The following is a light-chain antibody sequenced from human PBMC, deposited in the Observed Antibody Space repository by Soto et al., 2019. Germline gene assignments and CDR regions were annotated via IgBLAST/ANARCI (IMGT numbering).Light chain of an antibody. V-gene: IGLV2-14*01. J-gene: IGLJ1*01. CDR1: SSDVGIYNY. CDR2: EVT. Sequence: QSALTQPASVSGSPGQSIAISCTGTSSDVGIYNYVSWYQQHPGKVPKLIIYEVTNRPSGVSNRFSGSKSGNTASLIISGLQAEDEADYYCTSYTTSSTRVFGTGTSSPS. CDR3: TSYTTSSTRV.